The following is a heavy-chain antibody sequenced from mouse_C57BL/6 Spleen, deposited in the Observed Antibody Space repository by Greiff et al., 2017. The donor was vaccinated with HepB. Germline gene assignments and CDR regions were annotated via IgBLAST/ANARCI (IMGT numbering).Heavy chain of an antibody. Sequence: VQLQQPGAELVKPGASVKLSCKASGYTFTSYWMHWVKQRPGQGLEWIGMIHPNSGSTNYNEKFKSKATLTVDKSSSTAYMQLSSLTSEDSAVYYCARGYDGYYVGFAYWGQGTLVTVSA. V-gene: IGHV1-64*01. D-gene: IGHD2-3*01. CDR2: IHPNSGST. J-gene: IGHJ3*01. CDR3: ARGYDGYYVGFAY. CDR1: GYTFTSYW.